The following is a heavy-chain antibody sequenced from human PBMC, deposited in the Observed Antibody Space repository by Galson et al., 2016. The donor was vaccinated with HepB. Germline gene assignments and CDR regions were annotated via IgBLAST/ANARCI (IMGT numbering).Heavy chain of an antibody. CDR1: GCTFNGFY. V-gene: IGHV1-2*02. CDR2: INPDSGDT. D-gene: IGHD3-3*01. Sequence: SVKVSCKASGCTFNGFYLHWVRQAPGQGLEWMGWINPDSGDTKYAQKFQGRVTMTRDTSIRIIYMELSRLRSDDTAVYFCARRDLWIGYDYWGQGTLVTVSS. CDR3: ARRDLWIGYDY. J-gene: IGHJ4*02.